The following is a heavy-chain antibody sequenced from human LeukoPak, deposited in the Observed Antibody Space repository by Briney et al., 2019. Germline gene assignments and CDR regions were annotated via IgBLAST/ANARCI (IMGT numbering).Heavy chain of an antibody. J-gene: IGHJ6*04. D-gene: IGHD3-10*01. CDR2: INPSGGST. CDR1: GYTFTSYY. CDR3: ARDSMPDSPMVRGVIIYYYYYGMDV. V-gene: IGHV1-46*01. Sequence: ASVKVSCKASGYTFTSYYMHWVRQAPGQGLEWMGIINPSGGSTSYAQKFQGRVTMTRDTSTSTVYMELSSLRSEDTAVHYCARDSMPDSPMVRGVIIYYYYYGMDVWGKGTTVTVSS.